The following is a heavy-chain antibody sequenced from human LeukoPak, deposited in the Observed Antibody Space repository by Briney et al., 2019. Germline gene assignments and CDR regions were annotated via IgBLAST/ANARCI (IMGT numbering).Heavy chain of an antibody. Sequence: ASVKVSCKGSGYTFTNFGVTWVRQAPGQGLEWVGWISGYDGKTRYAQKLQGRVTMTTDISTTTAHMELRSLRSDDTAVYDCARVAYTKVFDPWGQGTLVTVSS. CDR2: ISGYDGKT. CDR3: ARVAYTKVFDP. J-gene: IGHJ5*02. CDR1: GYTFTNFG. D-gene: IGHD2-21*01. V-gene: IGHV1-18*01.